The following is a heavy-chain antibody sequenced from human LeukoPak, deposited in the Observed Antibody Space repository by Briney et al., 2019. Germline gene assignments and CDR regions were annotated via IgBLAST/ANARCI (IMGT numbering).Heavy chain of an antibody. V-gene: IGHV1-69*05. CDR1: GGPFSSYA. Sequence: SVKLSCKASGGPFSSYAISWLRQAPGQGLESMGRIIPIFGTANYAQKFQARVTITTDESTSTAYMELSSLRAEDAAVCDCARGAIGGATHFDFWRQGTLIPVSS. J-gene: IGHJ4*02. CDR3: ARGAIGGATHFDF. CDR2: IIPIFGTA. D-gene: IGHD1-26*01.